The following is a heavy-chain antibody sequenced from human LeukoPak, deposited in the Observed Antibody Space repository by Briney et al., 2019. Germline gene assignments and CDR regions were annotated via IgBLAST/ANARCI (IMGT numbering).Heavy chain of an antibody. CDR1: GFTFSSYG. CDR3: ARALYNWNDEGAFDI. J-gene: IGHJ3*02. D-gene: IGHD1-1*01. Sequence: GRSLRLSCAASGFTFSSYGVHWVRQAPGKGLEWVAVISYDGSNKYYADSVKGRFTISRDNSKNTLYLQMNSLRAEDTAVYYCARALYNWNDEGAFDIWGQGTMVTVSS. V-gene: IGHV3-30*03. CDR2: ISYDGSNK.